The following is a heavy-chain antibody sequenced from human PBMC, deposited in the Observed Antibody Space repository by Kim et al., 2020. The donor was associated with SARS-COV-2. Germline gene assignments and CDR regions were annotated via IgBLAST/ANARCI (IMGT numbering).Heavy chain of an antibody. CDR3: PRGNYYESVSLSDYYNGMDV. J-gene: IGHJ6*02. CDR2: ISYDGRNK. D-gene: IGHD3-10*01. CDR1: GLSFDSSA. V-gene: IGHV3-30-3*01. Sequence: GGSLRLSCAASGLSFDSSAMNWVRQAPGKGLEWVAVISYDGRNKYYADSVKGRFTISRDNSKSTLHLQMNSLRVEDTAVYYCPRGNYYESVSLSDYYNGMDVWGQGTTVTVSS.